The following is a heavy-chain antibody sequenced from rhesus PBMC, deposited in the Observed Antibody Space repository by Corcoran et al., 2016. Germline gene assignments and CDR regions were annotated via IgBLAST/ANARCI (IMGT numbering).Heavy chain of an antibody. CDR2: IYGSSGST. CDR3: ARDIAAAGTGFDY. Sequence: QVQLQESGPGVVKPSETLSLTCAVSGGSISSGYDWSWNRQPPGKGLEWIGYIYGSSGSTNYNPSLKNRVTISKDASKNQFSLKLSSVTAADTAVYYCARDIAAAGTGFDYWGQGVLVTVSS. J-gene: IGHJ4*01. D-gene: IGHD6-25*01. V-gene: IGHV4-76*01. CDR1: GGSISSGYD.